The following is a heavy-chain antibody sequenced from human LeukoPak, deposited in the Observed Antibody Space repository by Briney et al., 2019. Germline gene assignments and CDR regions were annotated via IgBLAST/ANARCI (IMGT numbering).Heavy chain of an antibody. Sequence: ASVKVSCKASGYIFTNYAISWVRQAPGQGLEWMGGIIPIFGTANYAQKFQGRVTITADKSTSTAYMELSSLRSEDTAVYYCARVGSHKSDYYYMDVWGKGTMVTVSS. CDR2: IIPIFGTA. D-gene: IGHD1-26*01. V-gene: IGHV1-69*06. CDR3: ARVGSHKSDYYYMDV. J-gene: IGHJ6*03. CDR1: GYIFTNYA.